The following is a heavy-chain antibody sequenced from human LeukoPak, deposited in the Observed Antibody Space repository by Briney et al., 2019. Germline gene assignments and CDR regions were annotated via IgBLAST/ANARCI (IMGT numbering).Heavy chain of an antibody. CDR3: ARDPHCSSTSCYTYYYYYYMDV. D-gene: IGHD2-2*02. CDR1: GYTFTSYY. J-gene: IGHJ6*03. V-gene: IGHV1-46*01. Sequence: RASVKVSCKASGYTFTSYYMHWVRQAPGQGLEWMGIINPSGGSTSYAQKFQGRVTMTRDTSTSTVYMELSSLRSEDTAVYYCARDPHCSSTSCYTYYYYYYMDVWGKGTTVTVSS. CDR2: INPSGGST.